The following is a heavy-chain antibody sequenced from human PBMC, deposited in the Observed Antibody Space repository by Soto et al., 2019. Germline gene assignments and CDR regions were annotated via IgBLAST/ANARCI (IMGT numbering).Heavy chain of an antibody. CDR3: ARDPIPVPMYFFDY. CDR2: INSDGSTT. V-gene: IGHV3-74*01. J-gene: IGHJ4*02. CDR1: GFTFRNYW. D-gene: IGHD6-19*01. Sequence: GGSLRLSCAASGFTFRNYWMHWVRQAPGKGLVWVSRINSDGSTTSYADSVKGRFTISRDNAKNTLSLQMNSLRAEDTAVYFCARDPIPVPMYFFDYWGQGSLVTVSS.